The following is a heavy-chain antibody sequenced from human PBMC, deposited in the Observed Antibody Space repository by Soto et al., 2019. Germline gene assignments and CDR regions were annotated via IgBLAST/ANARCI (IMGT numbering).Heavy chain of an antibody. CDR3: TRGYGDYVRDY. V-gene: IGHV3-73*01. J-gene: IGHJ4*02. D-gene: IGHD4-17*01. Sequence: EVQLVESGGGLVQPGGSLKLSCAVSGFTFSGSAMHWVRQASGKGLEWVGRIRSKSNSYATAYAASVKGRFTISRDDSKNTAYLQMNSLKTEYTAVYYCTRGYGDYVRDYWGQGTLVTVSS. CDR2: IRSKSNSYAT. CDR1: GFTFSGSA.